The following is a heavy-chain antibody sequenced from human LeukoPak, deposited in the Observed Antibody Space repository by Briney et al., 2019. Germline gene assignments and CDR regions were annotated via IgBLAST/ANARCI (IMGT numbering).Heavy chain of an antibody. D-gene: IGHD3-10*01. J-gene: IGHJ4*02. Sequence: SQTLSLTCTVSGGSISSGDYYWSWIRQPPGKGLEWIGYIYHSGSTYYNPSLKSRVTISVDTSKNQFSLKLSSVTAADTAVYYCARDRLAWLGELFFFDYWGQGTLVTVSS. CDR1: GGSISSGDYY. V-gene: IGHV4-30-4*01. CDR2: IYHSGST. CDR3: ARDRLAWLGELFFFDY.